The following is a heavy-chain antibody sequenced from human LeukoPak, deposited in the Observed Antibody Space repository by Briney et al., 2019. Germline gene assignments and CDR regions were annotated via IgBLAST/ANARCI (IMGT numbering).Heavy chain of an antibody. D-gene: IGHD2-21*01. Sequence: GGSLRLSCAASGFTFSSYAMHWVRQAPGKGLEWVAVISYDGSNKYYADSVKGRFTISRDNSKNTLYLQMNSLRAEDTAMYYCARGTDWPWGQGTLVTVSS. CDR1: GFTFSSYA. J-gene: IGHJ5*02. CDR3: ARGTDWP. V-gene: IGHV3-30*04. CDR2: ISYDGSNK.